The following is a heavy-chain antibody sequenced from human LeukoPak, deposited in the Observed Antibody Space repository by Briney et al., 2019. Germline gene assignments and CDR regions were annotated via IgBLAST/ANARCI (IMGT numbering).Heavy chain of an antibody. CDR3: ARVGVDYSGNIIKYYFDY. CDR1: GGSISSGSYY. Sequence: PSQTLSLTCTVSGGSISSGSYYWSWIRQPAGKGLEWIGYVYYSGTTNYNPSLKSRVIISVDTSKNQFSLKLSPVIAADTAVYYCARVGVDYSGNIIKYYFDYWGQGTLVTVSS. V-gene: IGHV4-61*10. D-gene: IGHD4-23*01. CDR2: VYYSGTT. J-gene: IGHJ4*02.